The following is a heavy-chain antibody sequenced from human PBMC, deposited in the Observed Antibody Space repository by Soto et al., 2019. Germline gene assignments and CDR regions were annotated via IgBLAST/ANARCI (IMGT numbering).Heavy chain of an antibody. CDR3: AGGSYYYYGMEV. J-gene: IGHJ6*02. Sequence: ASVKVSCKVSGYTLTELSMHWVRQAPGKGLEWMGGFDPEDGETIYAQKFQGRVTMTEDTSTDTAYMELSSLRSEDTAVYYCAGGSYYYYGMEVWGQGTTVTVSS. D-gene: IGHD1-26*01. CDR1: GYTLTELS. V-gene: IGHV1-24*01. CDR2: FDPEDGET.